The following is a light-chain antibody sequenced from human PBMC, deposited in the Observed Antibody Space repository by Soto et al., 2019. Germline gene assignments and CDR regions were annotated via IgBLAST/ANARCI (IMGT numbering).Light chain of an antibody. CDR2: DAS. V-gene: IGKV3D-20*02. CDR3: QQRSNWPPAIT. CDR1: QTVRNNY. Sequence: EFVLTQSPGALSLSPGERATLSFRASQTVRNNYLAWYQQKPGQAPRLLIYDASSRATGIPDRFSGGGSGTDFTLTISSLEPEDFAVYYCQQRSNWPPAITFGQGTRLEIK. J-gene: IGKJ5*01.